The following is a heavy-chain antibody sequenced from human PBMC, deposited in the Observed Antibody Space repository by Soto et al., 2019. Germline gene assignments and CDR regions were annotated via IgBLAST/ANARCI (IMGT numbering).Heavy chain of an antibody. Sequence: ASVKVSCKASGGTFSSYTISWVRQAPGQGLEWMGRIIPILGIANYAQKFQGRVTITADKSTSTAYMELSSLRSEDTAVYYCAREGGISNCSGGSCYSGIWGQGTMVTVSS. CDR3: AREGGISNCSGGSCYSGI. CDR1: GGTFSSYT. D-gene: IGHD2-15*01. J-gene: IGHJ3*02. CDR2: IIPILGIA. V-gene: IGHV1-69*04.